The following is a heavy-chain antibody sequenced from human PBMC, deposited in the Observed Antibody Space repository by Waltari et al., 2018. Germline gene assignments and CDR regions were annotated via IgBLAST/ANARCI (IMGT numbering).Heavy chain of an antibody. Sequence: QLQLQESGPGLVKPSETLSLTCTVSGGSISSSSYYWGWIRQPPGKGLEWIGSIYYSGSTYYNTSLKSRVTISVDTSKNQFSLKLSSVTAADTAVYYCAAGERGQGVIGYWGQGTLVTVSS. J-gene: IGHJ4*02. V-gene: IGHV4-39*07. D-gene: IGHD3-10*01. CDR1: GGSISSSSYY. CDR3: AAGERGQGVIGY. CDR2: IYYSGST.